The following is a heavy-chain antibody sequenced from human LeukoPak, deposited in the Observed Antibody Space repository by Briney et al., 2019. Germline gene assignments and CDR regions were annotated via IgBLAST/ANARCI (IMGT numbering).Heavy chain of an antibody. D-gene: IGHD5-24*01. CDR2: IYPGDSDT. CDR1: YW. CDR3: ARSDGYNSY. V-gene: IGHV5-51*01. J-gene: IGHJ4*02. Sequence: YWSWIRQPAGKGLEWMGIIYPGDSDTRYSPSFQGQVTISADKSISTAYLQWSSLKASDTAMYYCARSDGYNSYWGQGTLVTVSS.